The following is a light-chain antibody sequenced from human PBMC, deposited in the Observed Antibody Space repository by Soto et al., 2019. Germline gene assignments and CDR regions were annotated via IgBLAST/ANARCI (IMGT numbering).Light chain of an antibody. CDR1: QVVGSW. CDR2: ATS. V-gene: IGKV1-12*01. J-gene: IGKJ3*01. CDR3: QQTHSFPLT. Sequence: IRITQSPSSLSSSVGDRVTMTCRASQVVGSWLAWYQQKPGKAPNLLIYATSSLQSGVPSRFSGSGSGTDFTLSISSLQPEDFATYYCQQTHSFPLTFGPGTKVDI.